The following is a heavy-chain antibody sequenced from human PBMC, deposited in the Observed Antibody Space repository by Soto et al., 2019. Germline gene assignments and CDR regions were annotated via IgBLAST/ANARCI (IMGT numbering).Heavy chain of an antibody. Sequence: SETLSLTCIVSGASFSDANYYWVWIRQPPGEGLEWIGSFYYDGRTYYNASLKSRVTISVDTSNNHFSLMLTSVTAADTAVYYCARRSHIVAAPTWGQGTLVTVSS. CDR2: FYYDGRT. J-gene: IGHJ4*02. V-gene: IGHV4-39*02. D-gene: IGHD5-12*01. CDR1: GASFSDANYY. CDR3: ARRSHIVAAPT.